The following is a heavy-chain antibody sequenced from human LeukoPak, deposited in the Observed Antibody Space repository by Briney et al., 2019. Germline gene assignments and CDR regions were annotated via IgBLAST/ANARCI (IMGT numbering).Heavy chain of an antibody. CDR2: MYSRGDT. J-gene: IGHJ5*02. V-gene: IGHV3-53*01. Sequence: GGSLRLSCAASGFTVSDNHMSWVRQAPGKGLEWVSVMYSRGDTYYADSVKGRFTFSRDISKNMLYLQMNGLRPEDTAMYYCARDAPQVPAAGVLASWGQGTLVTVSS. CDR3: ARDAPQVPAAGVLAS. CDR1: GFTVSDNH. D-gene: IGHD6-13*01.